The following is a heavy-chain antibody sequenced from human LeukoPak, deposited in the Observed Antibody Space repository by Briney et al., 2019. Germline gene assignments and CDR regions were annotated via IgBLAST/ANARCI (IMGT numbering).Heavy chain of an antibody. J-gene: IGHJ4*02. CDR1: GGSISSNSYY. CDR3: ARDLVGSSGYSQGLFDY. V-gene: IGHV4-39*07. D-gene: IGHD3-22*01. Sequence: KSSETLSLTCTVSGGSISSNSYYWGWIRQSPGKGLEWIGSIYYSGSTYYNPSLKSRVTISVDTSKNQFSLKLSSVTAADTAVYYCARDLVGSSGYSQGLFDYWGQGTLVTVSS. CDR2: IYYSGST.